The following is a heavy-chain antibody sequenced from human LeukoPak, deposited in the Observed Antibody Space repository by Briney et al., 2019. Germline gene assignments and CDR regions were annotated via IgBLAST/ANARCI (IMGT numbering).Heavy chain of an antibody. Sequence: ASVKVSCKASGYTFTSYGISWVRQAPGQGLEWMGWISAYNGNTNYAQKLQGRVTMTTETSTSTAYMELRSLRSDDTAVYFCAREDAYYYYMDVWGKGTTVTVSS. CDR3: AREDAYYYYMDV. CDR1: GYTFTSYG. CDR2: ISAYNGNT. J-gene: IGHJ6*03. V-gene: IGHV1-18*01.